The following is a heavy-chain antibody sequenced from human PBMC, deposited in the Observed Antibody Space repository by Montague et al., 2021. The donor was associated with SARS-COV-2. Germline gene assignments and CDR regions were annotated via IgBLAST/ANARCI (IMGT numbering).Heavy chain of an antibody. CDR1: GGSFSRYS. J-gene: IGHJ6*02. Sequence: SETLSLTCAVYGGSFSRYSYNWVRQAPGKGLEWIGEITNSGSVNYQPSLNNRVTISVDPSKSQVSLRLTSVTVADTAIYFCARQKLRPHKPIKKKFYYYGLDIGGQGTTVTVS. CDR3: ARQKLRPHKPIKKKFYYYGLDI. CDR2: ITNSGSV. V-gene: IGHV4-34*01.